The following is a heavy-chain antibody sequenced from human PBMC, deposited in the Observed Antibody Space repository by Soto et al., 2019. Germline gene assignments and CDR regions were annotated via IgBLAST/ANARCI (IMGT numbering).Heavy chain of an antibody. CDR1: GFTFDDYT. V-gene: IGHV3-43*01. D-gene: IGHD3-10*01. CDR3: AKDILLASRVRGGPRDYGMDV. Sequence: GGSLRLSCAASGFTFDDYTMHWVRQAPGKGLEWVSLISWDGGSTYYADSVKGRFTISRDNSKNSLYLQMNSLRTEDTALYYCAKDILLASRVRGGPRDYGMDVWGQGXTVTVYS. J-gene: IGHJ6*02. CDR2: ISWDGGST.